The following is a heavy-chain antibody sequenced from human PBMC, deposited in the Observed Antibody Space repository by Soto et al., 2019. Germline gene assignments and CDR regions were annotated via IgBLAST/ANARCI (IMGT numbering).Heavy chain of an antibody. CDR3: AKATATGGGAFDI. CDR1: GFSCSSYD. D-gene: IGHD2-8*02. V-gene: IGHV3-23*01. CDR2: IIVGGGT. J-gene: IGHJ3*02. Sequence: PGGSLRLSCAASGFSCSSYDMSLVSQAPGKGLEWVSTIIVGGGTHYPDSVKGRFTISRDNSKNAVFLQMNSLTAGDTAVYYCAKATATGGGAFDICGRGTMVTVSS.